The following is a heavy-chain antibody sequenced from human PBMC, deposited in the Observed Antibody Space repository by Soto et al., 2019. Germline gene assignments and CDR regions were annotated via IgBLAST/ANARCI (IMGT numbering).Heavy chain of an antibody. D-gene: IGHD3-22*01. J-gene: IGHJ4*02. Sequence: SETLSLTCAVYGGSFSGYYWTWIRQPPGTGLEWIGEINHSGSTNYNPSLKSRVTISVDTSKNQFSLKLTSVTAADTAVYYCARGLYYYDSRGYWGYWGQGTLVTVSS. CDR1: GGSFSGYY. CDR3: ARGLYYYDSRGYWGY. V-gene: IGHV4-34*01. CDR2: INHSGST.